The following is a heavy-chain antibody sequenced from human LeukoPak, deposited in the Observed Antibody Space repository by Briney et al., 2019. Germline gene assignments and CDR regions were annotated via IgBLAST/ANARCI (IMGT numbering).Heavy chain of an antibody. Sequence: GGSLRLSCAASGFTFSGYYMSWARQAPGKGLEWVSYITPSGSTIYYADSVKGRFTISRDNAKNSLYLQMNSPRAEDTAVYFCAGRDVYNSAFWGQGTLVTVSS. CDR2: ITPSGSTI. V-gene: IGHV3-11*01. CDR3: AGRDVYNSAF. D-gene: IGHD5-24*01. CDR1: GFTFSGYY. J-gene: IGHJ4*02.